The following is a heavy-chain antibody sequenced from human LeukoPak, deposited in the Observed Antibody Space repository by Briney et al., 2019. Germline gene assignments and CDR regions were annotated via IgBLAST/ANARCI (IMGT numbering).Heavy chain of an antibody. D-gene: IGHD2-2*01. Sequence: PSETLSLTCTVSGGSISSYYWSWIRQPPGKGLEGIGYIYYSGSTNYNPSLKSRVTISVDTSKNQFSLKLSSVTAADTAVYYCARGGVTGYCSSTSCYQEFDYWGQGTLVTV. CDR3: ARGGVTGYCSSTSCYQEFDY. V-gene: IGHV4-59*01. CDR2: IYYSGST. CDR1: GGSISSYY. J-gene: IGHJ4*02.